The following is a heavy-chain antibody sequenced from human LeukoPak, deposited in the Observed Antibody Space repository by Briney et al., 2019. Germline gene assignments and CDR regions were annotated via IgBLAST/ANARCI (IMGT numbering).Heavy chain of an antibody. CDR3: AKDYLGNFDY. CDR1: GFTFRIHS. Sequence: GGSLRLSCTASGFTFRIHSMTWVRQAPGKGLEWVSSISSSSSYIYYADSVKGRFTISRDNAKNSLYLQMNSLRAEDTALYYCAKDYLGNFDYWGQGTLVTVSS. D-gene: IGHD3-16*01. CDR2: ISSSSSYI. V-gene: IGHV3-21*04. J-gene: IGHJ4*02.